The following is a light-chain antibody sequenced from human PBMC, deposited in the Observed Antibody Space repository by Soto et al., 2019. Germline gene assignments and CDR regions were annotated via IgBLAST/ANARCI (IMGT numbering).Light chain of an antibody. J-gene: IGKJ1*01. Sequence: DIQMTQSPSSLSASVGDRVTITCRASQSVGNFLNWYQQKPGKAPKLLISGAFDLRSGVPSRFSGSGSGTDFTLNISGLQPEDFATYYCQQSYNTPWTFGQGTKVEIK. CDR3: QQSYNTPWT. CDR1: QSVGNF. V-gene: IGKV1-39*01. CDR2: GAF.